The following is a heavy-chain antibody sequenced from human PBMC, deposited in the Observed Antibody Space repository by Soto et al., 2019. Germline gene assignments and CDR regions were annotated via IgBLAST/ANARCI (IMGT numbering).Heavy chain of an antibody. CDR1: GFSLSNARMG. CDR2: IFSNDEK. D-gene: IGHD3-3*01. CDR3: ARRRGGPSTIFGVRDYYYYGMDV. J-gene: IGHJ6*02. Sequence: SGPTLVNPTETLTLTCTVSGFSLSNARMGVSWIRQPPGKALEWLAHIFSNDEKSYSTSLKSRLTISKDTSKSQVVLTMTNMDPVDTATYYCARRRGGPSTIFGVRDYYYYGMDVWGQGTTVTVS. V-gene: IGHV2-26*01.